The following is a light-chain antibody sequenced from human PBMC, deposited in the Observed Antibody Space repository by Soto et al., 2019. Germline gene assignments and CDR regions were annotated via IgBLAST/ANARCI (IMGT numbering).Light chain of an antibody. CDR2: DVS. V-gene: IGLV2-14*01. CDR3: SSYTRSSTQV. CDR1: SSDVGGYNY. Sequence: QSVLTQPASVSGSPGQSITISCTGTSSDVGGYNYVSWYQQHPGKAPKLMIYDVSNRPSGVSNRFSGSKSGNTASLTISGLQAEDEADYYCSSYTRSSTQVFGGGTKVPVL. J-gene: IGLJ3*02.